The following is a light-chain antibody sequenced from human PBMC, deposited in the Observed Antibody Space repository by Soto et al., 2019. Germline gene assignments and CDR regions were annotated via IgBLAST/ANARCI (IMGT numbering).Light chain of an antibody. CDR3: QPYSATPGT. CDR1: QIVKNRY. J-gene: IGKJ5*01. CDR2: DAS. V-gene: IGKV3D-20*01. Sequence: EIVLTQSPATLWLSPGEIATLSCGASQIVKNRYVAWYQQKPGLAPRLLIYDASTRATGIPDRFSGSGSGKDFTLTINSLEPEDFAVYYSQPYSATPGTFGKGTRLEI.